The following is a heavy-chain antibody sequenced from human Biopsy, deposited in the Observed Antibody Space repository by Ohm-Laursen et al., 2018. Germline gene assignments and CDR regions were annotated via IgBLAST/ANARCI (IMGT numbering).Heavy chain of an antibody. CDR1: GFIFSTYT. CDR2: ISSRSSDI. D-gene: IGHD7-27*01. J-gene: IGHJ4*02. Sequence: SLRLSCAASGFIFSTYTMNWVRQAPGEGLEWVSSISSRSSDIYYADSVKGRFTISRDNAKNTLYLQMNNLRAEDTAVFYCAKDLRNNNWGVESWGQGTLVTVSS. V-gene: IGHV3-21*01. CDR3: AKDLRNNNWGVES.